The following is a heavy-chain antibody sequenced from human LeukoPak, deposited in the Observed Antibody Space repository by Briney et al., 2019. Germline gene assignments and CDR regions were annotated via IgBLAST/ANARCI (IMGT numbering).Heavy chain of an antibody. CDR3: ARDIGYSYGRQRYGFDI. CDR1: GFTFSSYW. CDR2: IKQDGSEK. D-gene: IGHD5-18*01. V-gene: IGHV3-7*01. J-gene: IGHJ3*02. Sequence: GGSQRLSCAASGFTFSSYWMSWVRQAPGKGLEWVANIKQDGSEKYYVDSVKGRFTISRDNAKNSLYLQMNSLRAEDTAVYYCARDIGYSYGRQRYGFDIWGQGTMVTVSS.